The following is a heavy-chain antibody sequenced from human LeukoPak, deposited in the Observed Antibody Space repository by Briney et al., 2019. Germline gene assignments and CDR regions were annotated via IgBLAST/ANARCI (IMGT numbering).Heavy chain of an antibody. CDR1: GFTFSSYA. CDR2: IKQDGSEK. CDR3: ARGFMITFGGSIDY. Sequence: GGSLRLSCAASGFTFSSYAMSWVRQAPGKGLEWVANIKQDGSEKYYVDSVKGRFTISRDNAKNSLYLQMNSLRAEDTAVYYCARGFMITFGGSIDYWGQGTLVTVSS. V-gene: IGHV3-7*01. D-gene: IGHD3-16*01. J-gene: IGHJ4*02.